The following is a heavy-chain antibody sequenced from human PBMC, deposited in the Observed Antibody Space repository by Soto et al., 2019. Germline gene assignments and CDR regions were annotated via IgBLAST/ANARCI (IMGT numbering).Heavy chain of an antibody. CDR3: AIGRPKDGYNSGHSAFAT. CDR2: IYSSGNT. V-gene: IGHV4-59*11. D-gene: IGHD5-12*01. J-gene: IGHJ3*02. Sequence: PSEPIRHPWRVSGGPISSHFCHWLRKPPGKGLEWIGYIYSSGNTKYNPPPKSGVTMTVAMSQNQTPLSLTSVTAADTAVDYCAIGRPKDGYNSGHSAFATWGQGTRVTVSS. CDR1: GGPISSHF.